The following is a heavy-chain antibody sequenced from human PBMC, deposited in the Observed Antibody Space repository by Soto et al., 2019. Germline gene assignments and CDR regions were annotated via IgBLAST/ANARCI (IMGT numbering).Heavy chain of an antibody. CDR2: IYYSGST. Sequence: QVQLQESGPGLVKPSETLSLTCTVSGGSISSYYWSWIRQPPGKGLEWIGYIYYSGSTNYNPPLKSRVTISVDTSKNQFSLKLSSVTAADTAVYYCARVGWQQLVSWFDPWGQGTLVTVSS. D-gene: IGHD6-13*01. CDR3: ARVGWQQLVSWFDP. J-gene: IGHJ5*02. V-gene: IGHV4-59*01. CDR1: GGSISSYY.